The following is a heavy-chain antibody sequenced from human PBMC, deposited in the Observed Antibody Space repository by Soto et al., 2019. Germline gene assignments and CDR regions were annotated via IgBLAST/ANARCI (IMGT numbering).Heavy chain of an antibody. CDR1: GGSISSYY. CDR3: ARQVGGWAPWYFDY. CDR2: IYYSGST. V-gene: IGHV4-59*08. D-gene: IGHD6-19*01. J-gene: IGHJ4*02. Sequence: QVQLQESDPGLVKPSETLSLTCTVSGGSISSYYWSWIRQPPGKGLEWIGYIYYSGSTNYNPSLKSRVTISVDTSKNQFSLKLSSVTAADTAVYYCARQVGGWAPWYFDYWGQGTLVTVSS.